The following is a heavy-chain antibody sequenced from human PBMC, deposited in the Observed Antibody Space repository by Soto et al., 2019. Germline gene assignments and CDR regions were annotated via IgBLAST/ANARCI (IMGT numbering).Heavy chain of an antibody. CDR3: ARDRRYAIFTVLPGRGDYYGMDV. Sequence: QVQLVQSGAEVKKPGSSVKVSCKASGGTFSSYTISCVRPAPGQGLAWMGRIIPILGLANYAQKFQGRVTITADKSTSTDYMELSSMRSEYTAVYYCARDRRYAIFTVLPGRGDYYGMDVCGQGTTVTVSS. V-gene: IGHV1-69*08. D-gene: IGHD3-9*01. J-gene: IGHJ6*02. CDR2: IIPILGLA. CDR1: GGTFSSYT.